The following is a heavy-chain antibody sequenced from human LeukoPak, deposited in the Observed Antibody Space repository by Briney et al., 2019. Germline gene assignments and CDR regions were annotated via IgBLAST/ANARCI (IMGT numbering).Heavy chain of an antibody. D-gene: IGHD2-2*01. J-gene: IGHJ6*02. V-gene: IGHV4-34*01. Sequence: SETLSLTCAVYGGSFSGYYWSWIRQPPGKGLEWIGEINHSGSTNYNPSLKSRVTISVDTSKNQFSLKLSSVTAADTAVYYCARGPIVVVPAAKGVYYYYYGMDVWGQGTTVTVSS. CDR2: INHSGST. CDR3: ARGPIVVVPAAKGVYYYYYGMDV. CDR1: GGSFSGYY.